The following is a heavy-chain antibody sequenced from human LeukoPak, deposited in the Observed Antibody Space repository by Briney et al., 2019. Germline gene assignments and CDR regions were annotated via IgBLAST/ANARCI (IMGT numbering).Heavy chain of an antibody. J-gene: IGHJ4*02. CDR3: ARDSHYSPYWFDY. V-gene: IGHV3-66*01. CDR1: GFTVSSNY. CDR2: IYSGGST. D-gene: IGHD2-8*02. Sequence: GGSLRLSCAASGFTVSSNYMSWVRQAPGKGLEWVSVIYSGGSTYYAGSVKGRFTISRDNSKNTLYLQMNSLRAEDTAVYYCARDSHYSPYWFDYWGQGTLVTVSS.